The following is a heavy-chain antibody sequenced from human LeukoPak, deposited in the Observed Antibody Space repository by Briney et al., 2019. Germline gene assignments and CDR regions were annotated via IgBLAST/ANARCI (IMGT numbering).Heavy chain of an antibody. CDR1: GFTFSSYA. CDR3: AKGGPYSSSLRAFDI. J-gene: IGHJ3*02. D-gene: IGHD6-13*01. V-gene: IGHV3-23*01. CDR2: ISGSGGST. Sequence: GGSLRLSCAASGFTFSSYAMSWVRKAPGKGLKWVSAISGSGGSTYYADSVKGRFTISRDNSKNTLYLQMNSLRAEDTAVYYCAKGGPYSSSLRAFDIWGQGTMVTVSS.